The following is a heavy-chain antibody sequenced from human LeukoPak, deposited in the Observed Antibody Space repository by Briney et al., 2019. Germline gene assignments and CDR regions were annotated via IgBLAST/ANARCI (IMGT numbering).Heavy chain of an antibody. CDR1: GGSISSYY. D-gene: IGHD2-15*01. Sequence: SEALSLTCTVSGGSISSYYWSWIRQPPGKGLEWIGYIYYSGSTNYNPSLKSRVTISVDTSKNQFSLKLSSVTAADTAVYYCARGGGSSNSARGIDYWGQGTLVTVSS. CDR2: IYYSGST. V-gene: IGHV4-59*01. CDR3: ARGGGSSNSARGIDY. J-gene: IGHJ4*02.